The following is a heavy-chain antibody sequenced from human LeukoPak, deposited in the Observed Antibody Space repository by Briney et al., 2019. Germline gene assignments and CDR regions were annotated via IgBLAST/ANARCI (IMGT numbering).Heavy chain of an antibody. CDR1: GSTFSSYP. CDR2: ISKDGSNK. D-gene: IGHD1-1*01. J-gene: IGHJ4*02. Sequence: GGSLRLSCEASGSTFSSYPMHWVRQAPGKGLEWVAAISKDGSNKYYADSVKGRYTISRDTSKNTLYLEMNSLSGEDTAVYYCAKRGSDGRPCFFDYWGQGTLVTVSS. V-gene: IGHV3-30*18. CDR3: AKRGSDGRPCFFDY.